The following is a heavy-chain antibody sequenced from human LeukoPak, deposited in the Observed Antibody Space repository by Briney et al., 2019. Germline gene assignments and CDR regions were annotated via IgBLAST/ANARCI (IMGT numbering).Heavy chain of an antibody. CDR2: ISAYNGNT. CDR1: GYTFTSYG. V-gene: IGHV1-18*01. Sequence: ASVKVSRKASGYTFTSYGISWVRQAPGQGLEWMGWISAYNGNTNYAQKLQGRVTMTTDTSTSTAYMELRSLRSDDTAVYYCARDLGVRGVIITSHYYYYYMDVWGKGTTVTVSS. J-gene: IGHJ6*03. D-gene: IGHD3-10*01. CDR3: ARDLGVRGVIITSHYYYYYMDV.